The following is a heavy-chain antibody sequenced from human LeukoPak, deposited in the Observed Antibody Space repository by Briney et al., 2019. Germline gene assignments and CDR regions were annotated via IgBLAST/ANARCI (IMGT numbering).Heavy chain of an antibody. CDR2: ISDNGGRT. CDR3: ARVGYSYGQFDY. V-gene: IGHV3-23*01. CDR1: GFTFSGYA. D-gene: IGHD5-18*01. Sequence: GGSPRLSCAASGFTFSGYAMSWVRQAPGKGLEWVSTISDNGGRTYYADSVKGRFAISRDNAKNSLFLQMNTLRAEDTAVYYCARVGYSYGQFDYWGQGTLVTVSS. J-gene: IGHJ4*02.